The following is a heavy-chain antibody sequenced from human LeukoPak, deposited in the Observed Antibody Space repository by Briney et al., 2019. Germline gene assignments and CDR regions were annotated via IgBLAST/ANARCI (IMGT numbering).Heavy chain of an antibody. J-gene: IGHJ4*02. D-gene: IGHD3-22*01. Sequence: PSETLSLTCTVSGGSISSSSYYWGWIRQPPGKGLEWIGSIYYSGSTNYNPSLKSRVTITVDTSKNQFSLKLSSVTAADTAVYYCAGEKKYYYDSSGYYPTFWYWGQGTLVTVSS. CDR3: AGEKKYYYDSSGYYPTFWY. V-gene: IGHV4-39*07. CDR2: IYYSGST. CDR1: GGSISSSSYY.